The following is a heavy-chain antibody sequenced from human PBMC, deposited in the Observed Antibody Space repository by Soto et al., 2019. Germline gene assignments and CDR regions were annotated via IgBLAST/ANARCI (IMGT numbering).Heavy chain of an antibody. V-gene: IGHV1-18*04. D-gene: IGHD3-10*01. CDR3: ARDWGLWPLLVN. J-gene: IGHJ4*02. CDR1: GYTFTSDG. CDR2: ISAYNGNT. Sequence: ASVKVCCKASGYTFTSDGISWVRQAPGQGLEWMGWISAYNGNTNYAQKLQGRVTMTTDTSTSTAYMELRSLRSDDTAVYYCARDWGLWPLLVNWGQGTLVTVSS.